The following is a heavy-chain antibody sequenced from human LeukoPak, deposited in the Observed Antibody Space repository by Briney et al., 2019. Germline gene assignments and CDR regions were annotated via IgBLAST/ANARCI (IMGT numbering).Heavy chain of an antibody. CDR3: AKGNTMIVVVSDY. V-gene: IGHV3-23*01. J-gene: IGHJ4*02. D-gene: IGHD3-22*01. CDR2: ISGSGGST. Sequence: PGGSLRLSWAVSGFTFSSYARSWVRQAPGKGLEWVSAISGSGGSTYYADSVKGRFTISRDNSKNTLYLQMNSLRAEDTAVYYCAKGNTMIVVVSDYWGQGTLVTVSS. CDR1: GFTFSSYA.